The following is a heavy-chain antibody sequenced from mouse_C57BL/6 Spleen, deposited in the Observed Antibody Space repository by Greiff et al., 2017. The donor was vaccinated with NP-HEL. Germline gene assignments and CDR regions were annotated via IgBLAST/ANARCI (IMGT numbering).Heavy chain of an antibody. CDR2: SYPRSGNT. Sequence: QVQLQQSGAELARPGASVKLSCKASGYTFTSYGISWVKQRTGQGLEWIGESYPRSGNTYYNEKFKGKATLTADKSSSKAYMELRSLTSEDSAVYFCARGNGYDVDYYAMDYWGQGTSVTVSS. D-gene: IGHD2-2*01. J-gene: IGHJ4*01. V-gene: IGHV1-81*01. CDR3: ARGNGYDVDYYAMDY. CDR1: GYTFTSYG.